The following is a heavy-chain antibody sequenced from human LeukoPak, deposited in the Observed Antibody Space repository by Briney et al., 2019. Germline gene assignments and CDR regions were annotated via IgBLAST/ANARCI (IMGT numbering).Heavy chain of an antibody. J-gene: IGHJ4*02. V-gene: IGHV4-34*01. D-gene: IGHD6-13*01. CDR1: GGSFSGYY. CDR2: INHSGST. Sequence: SETLSLTCAVYGGSFSGYYWSWIRQPPGKGLECIGEINHSGSTNYNPSLKCRVTISVDTSKNQFSLKLSSVTAADTAVYYCAKTKGYFRVYDYWGQGTLVTVSS. CDR3: AKTKGYFRVYDY.